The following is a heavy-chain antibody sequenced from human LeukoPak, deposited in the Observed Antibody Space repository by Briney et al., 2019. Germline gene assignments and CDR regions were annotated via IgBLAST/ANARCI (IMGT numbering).Heavy chain of an antibody. CDR2: IYTSGST. Sequence: SETLSLTCTVSGGSINSYYWSWIRQPAGKGLEWIWRIYTSGSTNYNPSLKSRVTMSVDTSKNEFSLNLSSVTAADTAVYYCARGRSLTNWFDPWGQGTLVTVSS. D-gene: IGHD1-26*01. V-gene: IGHV4-4*07. CDR3: ARGRSLTNWFDP. CDR1: GGSINSYY. J-gene: IGHJ5*02.